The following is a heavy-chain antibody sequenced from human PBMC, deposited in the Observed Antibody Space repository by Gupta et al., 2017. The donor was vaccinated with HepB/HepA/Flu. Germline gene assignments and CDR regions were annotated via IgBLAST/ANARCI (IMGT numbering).Heavy chain of an antibody. J-gene: IGHJ4*02. CDR3: ARTSRYCSSTSCPETYYFDY. CDR1: GFTFSSYS. V-gene: IGHV3-21*01. CDR2: ISSSSSYI. Sequence: EVQLVESGGGLVKPGGSLRLSCAASGFTFSSYSMNWVRQAPGKGLEWVSSISSSSSYIYYADSVKGRFTISRDNAKNSLYLQMNSLRAEDTAVYYCARTSRYCSSTSCPETYYFDYWGQGTLVTVSS. D-gene: IGHD2-2*01.